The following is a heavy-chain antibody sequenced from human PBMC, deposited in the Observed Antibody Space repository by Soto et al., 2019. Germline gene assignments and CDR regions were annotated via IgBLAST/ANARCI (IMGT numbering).Heavy chain of an antibody. D-gene: IGHD3-16*01. CDR2: INHSGST. J-gene: IGHJ5*02. V-gene: IGHV4-34*01. CDR1: GGSFSGYY. Sequence: KPSETLSLTCAVYGGSFSGYYWSWIRQPPGKGLEWIGEINHSGSTNYNPSLKSRVTISVDTSKNQFSLKLSSVTAADTAVYYCAREQRLRLGDRIDPWGQGTLVTVSS. CDR3: AREQRLRLGDRIDP.